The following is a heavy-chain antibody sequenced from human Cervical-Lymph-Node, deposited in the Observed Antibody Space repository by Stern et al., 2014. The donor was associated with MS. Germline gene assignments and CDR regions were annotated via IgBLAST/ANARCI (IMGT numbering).Heavy chain of an antibody. CDR2: IIPIFWTT. Sequence: VQLVQSGAEVKKPGSSVKVSCKTSGDTFSNYAFSWVRQAPGRGLEWMGGIIPIFWTTNYAQKFQGRVTITADKSTTTAYMELSSLRSEDTAVYFCATDGGGYEVLWGRGTLVTVSS. V-gene: IGHV1-69*06. CDR1: GDTFSNYA. J-gene: IGHJ2*01. CDR3: ATDGGGYEVL. D-gene: IGHD5-12*01.